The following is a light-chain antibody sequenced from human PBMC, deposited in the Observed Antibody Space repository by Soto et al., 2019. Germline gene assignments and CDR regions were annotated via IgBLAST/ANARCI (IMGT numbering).Light chain of an antibody. CDR1: QSISSW. CDR2: DAS. Sequence: DIQMTQSPSTLSASVGDRVTITCRASQSISSWLAWYQQKPGKAPQLLIYDASSLESGVPSRFSGSGSGTEFTLTISSLQPDDSATYYCQQYNSYPYTFGQGTKLEIK. V-gene: IGKV1-5*01. J-gene: IGKJ2*01. CDR3: QQYNSYPYT.